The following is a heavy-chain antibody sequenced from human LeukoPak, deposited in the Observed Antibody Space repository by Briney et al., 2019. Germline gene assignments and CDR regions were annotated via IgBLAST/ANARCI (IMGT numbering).Heavy chain of an antibody. J-gene: IGHJ4*02. CDR2: IYPGDSDT. V-gene: IGHV5-51*01. D-gene: IGHD6-13*01. Sequence: GESLKISCKGSGYSFTSYWIGWVRQMPGKGLEWMGIIYPGDSDTRYSPSFQGQVTISADKSIRTAYLQWSSLKASDTAIYYCARQVDIAVAGYDYWGQGTLITVSS. CDR3: ARQVDIAVAGYDY. CDR1: GYSFTSYW.